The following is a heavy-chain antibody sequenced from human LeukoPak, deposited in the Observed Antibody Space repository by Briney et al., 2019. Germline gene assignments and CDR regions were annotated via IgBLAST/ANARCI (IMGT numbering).Heavy chain of an antibody. CDR2: IFSTGNT. Sequence: SQTLSLTCTVSGDSMSSGGYYWSWIRQHPGKGVEWIGYIFSTGNTYYNPSLKSRLTISVDTSKNRFSLQLSFVTAADTAVYYCARTRLRGDPFDDWGQGTLVTVSS. V-gene: IGHV4-31*03. D-gene: IGHD2-21*02. J-gene: IGHJ4*02. CDR1: GDSMSSGGYY. CDR3: ARTRLRGDPFDD.